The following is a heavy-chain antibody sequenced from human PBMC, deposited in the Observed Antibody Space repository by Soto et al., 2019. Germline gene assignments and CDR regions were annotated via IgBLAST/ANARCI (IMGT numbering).Heavy chain of an antibody. CDR3: AKYQLLSSWFDP. CDR1: GGSISSGGYY. Sequence: SETLSLTCTVPGGSISSGGYYWSWIRQHPGKGLEWIGYIYYSGSTYYNPSLKSRVTISVDTSKNQFSLKLSSVTAADTAVYYCAKYQLLSSWFDPWGQGTLVTVSS. CDR2: IYYSGST. J-gene: IGHJ5*02. D-gene: IGHD2-2*01. V-gene: IGHV4-31*03.